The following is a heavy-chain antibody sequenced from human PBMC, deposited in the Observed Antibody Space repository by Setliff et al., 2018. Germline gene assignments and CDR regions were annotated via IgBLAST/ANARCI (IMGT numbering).Heavy chain of an antibody. Sequence: LRLSCAASGFTFSSYAMSWVRQAPGKGLEWVSGISGSGGRTYYADSVKGRFTISRDNSKNTLYLQMSSLRAEDTAVYYCAKPLGGDYYYYGMDAWGQGTTVTVSS. CDR2: ISGSGGRT. J-gene: IGHJ6*02. D-gene: IGHD2-21*01. V-gene: IGHV3-23*01. CDR3: AKPLGGDYYYYGMDA. CDR1: GFTFSSYA.